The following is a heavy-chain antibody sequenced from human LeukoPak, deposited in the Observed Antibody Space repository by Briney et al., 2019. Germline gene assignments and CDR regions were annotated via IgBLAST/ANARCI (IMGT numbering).Heavy chain of an antibody. CDR1: GFTFSSYS. D-gene: IGHD6-13*01. V-gene: IGHV3-21*01. CDR3: ARVTAAAGPGSLGY. Sequence: GGSLRLSCAASGFTFSSYSMNWVRKAPGKGLEWVSSISSSSSYIYYADSVKGRFTISRDNAKNSLYLQMNSLRAEDTAVYYCARVTAAAGPGSLGYWGQGTLVTVSS. CDR2: ISSSSSYI. J-gene: IGHJ4*02.